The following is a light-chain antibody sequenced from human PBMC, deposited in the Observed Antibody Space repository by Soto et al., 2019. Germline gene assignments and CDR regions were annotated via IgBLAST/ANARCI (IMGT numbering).Light chain of an antibody. CDR2: YDS. CDR1: NIGSKS. J-gene: IGLJ2*01. V-gene: IGLV3-21*04. CDR3: HVWDSSSDHVV. Sequence: SYELTQPPSVSVAPGKTATITCGGNNIGSKSVHRYLQKPGQAPVLVIYYDSDRPSGIPERFSGSNSGNMATLTISRVEAGDEADYYCHVWDSSSDHVVFGGGTKLTVL.